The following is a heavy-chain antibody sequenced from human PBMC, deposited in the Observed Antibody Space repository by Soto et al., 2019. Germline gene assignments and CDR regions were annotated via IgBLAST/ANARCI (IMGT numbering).Heavy chain of an antibody. CDR3: ATEDRITMVRGVIIPMGDYYYYGMDV. J-gene: IGHJ6*02. V-gene: IGHV1-24*01. Sequence: ASVKVSCKVSGYTLTELSMHWVRQAPGKGLEWMGGFDPEDGETIYAQKFQGRVTMTEDTSTDTAYMELSSLRSEDTAVYYCATEDRITMVRGVIIPMGDYYYYGMDVWG. CDR2: FDPEDGET. CDR1: GYTLTELS. D-gene: IGHD3-10*01.